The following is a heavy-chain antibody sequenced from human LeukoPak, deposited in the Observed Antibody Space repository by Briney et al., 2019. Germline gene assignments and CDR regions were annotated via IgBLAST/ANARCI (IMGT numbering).Heavy chain of an antibody. V-gene: IGHV3-21*01. Sequence: PGGSLRLSCAASGFTFSGYSMSWVRQAPGKGLEWVSAISGSSKNIYYADSVKGRFTISRDNGENSLYLQMNSLRPDDTAVYYCARVSPRGNWGQGTLVTVSS. CDR2: ISGSSKNI. J-gene: IGHJ4*02. CDR1: GFTFSGYS. CDR3: ARVSPRGN.